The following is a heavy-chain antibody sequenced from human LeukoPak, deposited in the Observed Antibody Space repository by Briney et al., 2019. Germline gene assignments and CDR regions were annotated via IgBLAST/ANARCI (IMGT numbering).Heavy chain of an antibody. CDR3: ARDRGTEMATTPLDY. CDR1: GYTFTSYG. J-gene: IGHJ4*02. Sequence: ASVKVSCKASGYTFTSYGISWVRQAPGQGLERMGWISAYNGNTNYAQKLQGRVTMTTDTSTSTAYMELRSLRSDDTAVYYCARDRGTEMATTPLDYWGQGTLVTVSS. V-gene: IGHV1-18*01. D-gene: IGHD5-24*01. CDR2: ISAYNGNT.